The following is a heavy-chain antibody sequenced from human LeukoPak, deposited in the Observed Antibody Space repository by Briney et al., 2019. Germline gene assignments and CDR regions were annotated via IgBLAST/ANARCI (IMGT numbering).Heavy chain of an antibody. V-gene: IGHV3-21*01. CDR3: ARGGAVAGTRAPYYFDY. J-gene: IGHJ4*02. Sequence: GGSLRLSCAASGFTFSSYSMNWVRQAPGKGLEWVSSISSSSSYIYYADSVKGRFTISRDNAKNSLYLQMNSLRAEDTAVYYCARGGAVAGTRAPYYFDYWGQGTLVTVSS. D-gene: IGHD6-19*01. CDR1: GFTFSSYS. CDR2: ISSSSSYI.